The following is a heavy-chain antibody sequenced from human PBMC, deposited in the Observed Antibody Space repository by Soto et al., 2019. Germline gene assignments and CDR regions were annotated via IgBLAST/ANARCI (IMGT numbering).Heavy chain of an antibody. CDR2: ISSYNVNT. D-gene: IGHD2-2*01. Sequence: GASVKVSCKASGYTFTSYGISWVRQAPGQGLERXXXISSYNVNTNYAQKLQGRVTMTTDTSTITAYMELRSLRSDDTAVYYCARVNCSSTSCYRSSFSPHNWFDPWGQGTLVTVSS. J-gene: IGHJ5*02. CDR3: ARVNCSSTSCYRSSFSPHNWFDP. V-gene: IGHV1-18*01. CDR1: GYTFTSYG.